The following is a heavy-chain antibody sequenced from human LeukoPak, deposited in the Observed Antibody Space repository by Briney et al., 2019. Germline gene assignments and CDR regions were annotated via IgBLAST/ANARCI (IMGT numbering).Heavy chain of an antibody. CDR3: ARQKWDSFDY. CDR1: GFPFSTYA. V-gene: IGHV3-23*01. D-gene: IGHD1-26*01. CDR2: ISGSGGDT. Sequence: GGSLRLSCAASGFPFSTYAMSWVRQAPEKGLEWVSVISGSGGDTYYADSVKGRFTISRDNSKNTLYLQMNSLRAEDTAVYYCARQKWDSFDYWGQGTLVTVSS. J-gene: IGHJ4*02.